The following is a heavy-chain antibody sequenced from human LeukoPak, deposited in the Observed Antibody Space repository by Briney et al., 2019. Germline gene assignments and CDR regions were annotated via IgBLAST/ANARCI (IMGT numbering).Heavy chain of an antibody. CDR2: ISSSSSYI. V-gene: IGHV3-21*01. J-gene: IGHJ1*01. CDR3: AMPYCSSTSCYTGYFQH. Sequence: GGSLRLSCAASGFTFSSYSMNWVRQAPGKGLEWVSSISSSSSYIYYADSVKGRFTISRDNSKNTLYLQMNSLRAEDTAVYYCAMPYCSSTSCYTGYFQHWGQGTLVTVSS. D-gene: IGHD2-2*01. CDR1: GFTFSSYS.